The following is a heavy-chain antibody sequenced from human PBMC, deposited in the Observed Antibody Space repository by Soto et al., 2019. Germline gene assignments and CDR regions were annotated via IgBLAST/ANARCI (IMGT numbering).Heavy chain of an antibody. V-gene: IGHV3-30*18. CDR1: GFTFSTYG. CDR3: AKDLQADGDYDYYCYSMDV. J-gene: IGHJ6*02. D-gene: IGHD4-17*01. CDR2: ISYDGTNK. Sequence: QVQLVESGGGEVQPGRSLTISCAASGFTFSTYGMHWVRQTPGKGLEWVAVISYDGTNKFYSDSVKGRFTISRDNFKNTLTLQMNSLRDDYTAVYSCAKDLQADGDYDYYCYSMDVWGRGTMVTVSS.